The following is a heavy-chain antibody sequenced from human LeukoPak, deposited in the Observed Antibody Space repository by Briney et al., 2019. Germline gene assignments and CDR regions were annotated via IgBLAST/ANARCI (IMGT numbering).Heavy chain of an antibody. D-gene: IGHD2-2*01. CDR3: ARPRTVVPKNWFDP. J-gene: IGHJ5*02. CDR1: GGSISSYY. V-gene: IGHV4-59*01. Sequence: SETLSLTCTVSGGSISSYYWSWIRQPPGKGLEWIGYIYYSGSTNYNPSLKSRVTISVDTSKNQFSLKLSSVTAADTAVYYCARPRTVVPKNWFDPWGQGTLVTVSS. CDR2: IYYSGST.